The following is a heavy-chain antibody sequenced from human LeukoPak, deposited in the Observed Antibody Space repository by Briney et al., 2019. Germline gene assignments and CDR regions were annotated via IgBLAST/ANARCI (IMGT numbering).Heavy chain of an antibody. V-gene: IGHV3-30*02. D-gene: IGHD3-16*01. CDR2: IRNDGSII. CDR3: AKDTPLCYFDY. Sequence: GGSLRLSCAASGFTFSSYGMHWIRQAPGKGLEWVAFIRNDGSIIYNADSVKGRFTISRDNSKNTLYLQMNGLRADDTAVYYRAKDTPLCYFDYWGQGTLVTVSS. CDR1: GFTFSSYG. J-gene: IGHJ4*02.